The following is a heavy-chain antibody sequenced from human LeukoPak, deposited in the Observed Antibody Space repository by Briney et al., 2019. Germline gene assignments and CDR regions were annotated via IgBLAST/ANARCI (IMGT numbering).Heavy chain of an antibody. D-gene: IGHD3-22*01. CDR2: INTDGSST. Sequence: PGGSLRFSCAASGFTFSGYWMHWVRQAPGKGRVWVSRINTDGSSTSYADSVKGRFTISRDNAKNTLHLQMNSLRAEDTAVYFSVSGAYYHDYWGQGTLVTVSS. V-gene: IGHV3-74*01. CDR3: VSGAYYHDY. CDR1: GFTFSGYW. J-gene: IGHJ4*02.